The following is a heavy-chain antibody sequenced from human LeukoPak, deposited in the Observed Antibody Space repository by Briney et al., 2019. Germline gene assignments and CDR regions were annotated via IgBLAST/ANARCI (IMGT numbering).Heavy chain of an antibody. CDR3: ASSRYYYDSSGYYYFDY. CDR2: INTNTGNP. Sequence: ASVKVSCKASGYTFTTYAIHWVRQAPGQGLEWMGWINTNTGNPTFAQGFTGRFVFSLDTSVSTAYLQISSLKAEDTAVYYCASSRYYYDSSGYYYFDYWGQGTLVTVSS. CDR1: GYTFTTYA. J-gene: IGHJ4*02. D-gene: IGHD3-22*01. V-gene: IGHV7-4-1*02.